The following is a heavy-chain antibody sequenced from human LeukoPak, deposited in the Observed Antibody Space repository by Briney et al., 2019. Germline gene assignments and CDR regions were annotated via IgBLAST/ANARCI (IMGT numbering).Heavy chain of an antibody. Sequence: ASVKVSCKASGYTFTSYYMHWVRQAPGQGLEWMGIINPSGGSTSYAQKFQGRVTMTRDTSTSTVYMELSSLRSEDTAVYCCARDLGTSIAVAGTNWFDLWGQGTRVAVSS. CDR3: ARDLGTSIAVAGTNWFDL. J-gene: IGHJ5*02. D-gene: IGHD6-19*01. V-gene: IGHV1-46*01. CDR2: INPSGGST. CDR1: GYTFTSYY.